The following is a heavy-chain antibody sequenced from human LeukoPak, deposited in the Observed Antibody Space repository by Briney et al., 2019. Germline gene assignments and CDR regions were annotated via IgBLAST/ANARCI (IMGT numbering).Heavy chain of an antibody. CDR2: INHSGST. J-gene: IGHJ5*02. V-gene: IGHV4-34*01. CDR1: GGSFSGYY. CDR3: ARLETAYYYDSTTLGGDNWFDP. Sequence: PSETLSLTCAVYGGSFSGYYWSWIRQPPGKGLEWIGEINHSGSTYYNPSLKSRVTISVDTSKNQFSLKLSSVTAADTAVYYCARLETAYYYDSTTLGGDNWFDPWGQGTLVTVSS. D-gene: IGHD3-22*01.